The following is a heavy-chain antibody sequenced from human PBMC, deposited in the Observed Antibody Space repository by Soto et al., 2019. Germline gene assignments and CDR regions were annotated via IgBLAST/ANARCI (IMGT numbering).Heavy chain of an antibody. V-gene: IGHV3-73*01. CDR1: GFSFSGFA. CDR3: NSGSYYSSI. J-gene: IGHJ4*02. D-gene: IGHD1-26*01. Sequence: GGSLRLSCAPAGFSFSGFAIHWVRQASGKGLEWVGRIRAKSNKYATLYAESLKGRLTISRDDSQSTAYLEMNSLKTEDTAVYYCNSGSYYSSIWGQGTLVTVSS. CDR2: IRAKSNKYAT.